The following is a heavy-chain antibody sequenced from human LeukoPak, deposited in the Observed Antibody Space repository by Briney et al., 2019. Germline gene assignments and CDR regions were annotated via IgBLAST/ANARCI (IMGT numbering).Heavy chain of an antibody. CDR2: ISSGTSGSPTI. CDR3: ARWGCSGGSCYSGTYYFDY. V-gene: IGHV3-48*01. D-gene: IGHD2-15*01. Sequence: GGSLRLSCAASGFTFSSYSINWVRQAPGKGLEWVSYISSGTSGSPTIYYADSVKGRFTSSRDNANNSLYLQMNSLRAEDTAVYYCARWGCSGGSCYSGTYYFDYWGQGTLVTVSS. J-gene: IGHJ4*02. CDR1: GFTFSSYS.